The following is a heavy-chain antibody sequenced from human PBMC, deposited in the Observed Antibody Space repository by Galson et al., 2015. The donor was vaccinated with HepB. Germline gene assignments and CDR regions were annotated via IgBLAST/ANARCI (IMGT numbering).Heavy chain of an antibody. CDR3: AKDLGKINPRAFDI. CDR1: GFTFSSYG. D-gene: IGHD3-10*01. CDR2: IRYDGSNK. J-gene: IGHJ3*02. V-gene: IGHV3-30*02. Sequence: SLRLSCAASGFTFSSYGMHWVRQAPGKGLEWVAFIRYDGSNKYYADSVKGRFTISRDNSKNTLYLQMNSLRAEDTAVYYCAKDLGKINPRAFDIWGQGTMVTVSS.